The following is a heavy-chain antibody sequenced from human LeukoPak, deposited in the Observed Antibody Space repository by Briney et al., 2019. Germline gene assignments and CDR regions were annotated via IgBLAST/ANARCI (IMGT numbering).Heavy chain of an antibody. J-gene: IGHJ5*02. V-gene: IGHV3-48*03. D-gene: IGHD2-8*01. Sequence: GGSLRLSCAASGFNFSPNFMHWVRQAPGKGPEWVAHINSADNVEYYTDSVRGRFTMSRDNAKDLLYLQMNSLRDEDTAVYYCARDTVNGPFVISLDLWGQGVLVTVSS. CDR1: GFNFSPNF. CDR2: INSADNVE. CDR3: ARDTVNGPFVISLDL.